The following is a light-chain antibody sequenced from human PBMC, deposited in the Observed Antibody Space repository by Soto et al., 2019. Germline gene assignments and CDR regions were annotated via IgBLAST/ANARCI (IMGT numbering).Light chain of an antibody. CDR1: ESISTW. J-gene: IGKJ1*01. CDR3: QQYSRLWS. V-gene: IGKV1-5*03. Sequence: AAAGRARATTNHRASESISTWLAWYQQKPGKAPKLLIYGASSLESGVPPRFSGDGSGTEFTLTISSLQRDDFGIYYCQQYSRLWSFGQGTKVDIK. CDR2: GAS.